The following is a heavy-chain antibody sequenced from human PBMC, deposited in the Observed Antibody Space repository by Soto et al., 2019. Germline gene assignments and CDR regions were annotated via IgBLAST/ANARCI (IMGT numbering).Heavy chain of an antibody. J-gene: IGHJ1*01. CDR3: ARSHSSLWGEYFQH. Sequence: PSETLSLTCTVSGGSISRYYWSWIRQPPGKGLEWIGYIYYSGSTNYNPSLKSRVTTSVDTSKNQFSLKLSSVTAADTAVYYCARSHSSLWGEYFQHWGQGTLVTVSS. V-gene: IGHV4-59*01. D-gene: IGHD6-6*01. CDR1: GGSISRYY. CDR2: IYYSGST.